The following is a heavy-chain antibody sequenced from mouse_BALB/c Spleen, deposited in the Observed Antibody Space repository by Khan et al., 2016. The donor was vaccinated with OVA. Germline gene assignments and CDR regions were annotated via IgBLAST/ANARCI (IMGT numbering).Heavy chain of an antibody. CDR2: IWAGGST. J-gene: IGHJ2*01. Sequence: QVQLQQSGPGLVAPSQSLSITCTVSGFSLSRYNIHWVRQPPGKGLEWLGVIWAGGSTNYNSALMSRLSISKDNSKSQVFLKMNSLQTDDTAMYYCARLEDIWGQGTTLTVSS. D-gene: IGHD1-3*01. V-gene: IGHV2-9*02. CDR1: GFSLSRYN. CDR3: ARLEDI.